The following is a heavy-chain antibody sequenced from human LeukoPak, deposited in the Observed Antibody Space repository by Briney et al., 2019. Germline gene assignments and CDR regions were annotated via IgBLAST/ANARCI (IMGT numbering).Heavy chain of an antibody. CDR1: GFIFSDSA. CDR2: IRSQTNNHET. CDR3: TRRGGNYDF. Sequence: GGSLRLSCAASGFIFSDSAMHWVRQASGKGPEWIGLIRSQTNNHETIYAASVKGRFTISRDDSKNTAFLQMNSLKGEDAAVYYCTRRGGNYDFWGQGTRVTVSS. J-gene: IGHJ4*02. V-gene: IGHV3-73*01. D-gene: IGHD2/OR15-2a*01.